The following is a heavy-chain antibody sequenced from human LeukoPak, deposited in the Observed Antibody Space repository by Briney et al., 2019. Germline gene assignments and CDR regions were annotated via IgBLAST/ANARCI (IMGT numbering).Heavy chain of an antibody. V-gene: IGHV1-3*03. D-gene: IGHD2-15*01. CDR3: ARGGYCSGGTCYSRIYY. CDR2: INAGNGNT. Sequence: ASVKVSCKASGYTFTNYAMHWVRQAPGQRLEWMGWINAGNGNTKYSDEFQGRVTFTRDTSASTAYMELSSLRSEDMAVYYCARGGYCSGGTCYSRIYYWGQGSLVTVSS. J-gene: IGHJ4*02. CDR1: GYTFTNYA.